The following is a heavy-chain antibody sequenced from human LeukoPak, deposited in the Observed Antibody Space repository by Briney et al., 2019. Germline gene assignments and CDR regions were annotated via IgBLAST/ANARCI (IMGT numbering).Heavy chain of an antibody. CDR2: ISSSSSTI. CDR3: AREPLGSGSSLDV. Sequence: PGGSLRLSCAASGFTFSSYSMNWVRQAPGKGLEWVSYISSSSSTIYHADSVKGRFTISRDNAKNSLYLQMNSLRAEDTAVYYCAREPLGSGSSLDVWGQGTTVTVSS. J-gene: IGHJ6*02. D-gene: IGHD3-10*01. V-gene: IGHV3-48*04. CDR1: GFTFSSYS.